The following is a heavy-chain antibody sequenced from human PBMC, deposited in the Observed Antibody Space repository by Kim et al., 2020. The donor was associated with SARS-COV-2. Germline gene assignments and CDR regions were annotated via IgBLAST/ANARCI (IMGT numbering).Heavy chain of an antibody. CDR2: ISWNSGSI. J-gene: IGHJ3*02. Sequence: GGSLRLSCAASGFTFGDYAMHWVRQAPGKGLEWVSGISWNSGSIGYADSVKGRFTISRDNAKNSLYLQMNSLRAEDTALYYCAKDRTLVARHAFDIWGQGTMVTVSS. V-gene: IGHV3-9*01. CDR1: GFTFGDYA. D-gene: IGHD2-21*01. CDR3: AKDRTLVARHAFDI.